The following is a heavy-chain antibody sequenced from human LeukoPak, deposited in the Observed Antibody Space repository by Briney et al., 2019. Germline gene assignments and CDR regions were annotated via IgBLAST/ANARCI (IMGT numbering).Heavy chain of an antibody. D-gene: IGHD2-15*01. CDR3: ARGRLLLRGMDV. V-gene: IGHV4-34*01. CDR2: INHSGGT. CDR1: GGSFSGYY. J-gene: IGHJ6*04. Sequence: SETLSLTCAVYGGSFSGYYWSWIRQPPGKGLEWIGEINHSGGTNYNPSLKSRVTISVDTSKNQFSLKLSSVTAADTAVYYCARGRLLLRGMDVWGKGTTVTVSS.